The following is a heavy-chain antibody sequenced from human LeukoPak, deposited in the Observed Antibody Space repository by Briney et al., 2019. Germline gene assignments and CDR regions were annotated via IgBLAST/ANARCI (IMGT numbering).Heavy chain of an antibody. CDR3: AELGITMIGGV. V-gene: IGHV3-74*01. D-gene: IGHD3-10*02. CDR2: IDSDGINS. CDR1: GFTFSTYW. J-gene: IGHJ6*04. Sequence: PGGSLRLSCAASGFTFSTYWMHWVRQAPGKGLVWVSRIDSDGINSYYADSVKGRFTISRDNAKNTLYLQMNSLRAEDTAVYYCAELGITMIGGVWGKGTTVTISS.